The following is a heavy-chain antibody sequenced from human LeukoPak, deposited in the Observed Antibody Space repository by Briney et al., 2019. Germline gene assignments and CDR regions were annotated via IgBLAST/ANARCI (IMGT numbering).Heavy chain of an antibody. CDR2: ISGSDGST. D-gene: IGHD6-6*01. V-gene: IGHV3-23*01. CDR1: GFTFSGYA. J-gene: IGHJ6*02. CDR3: AKSLGSSSWYFYYGMDV. Sequence: PGGSLRLSCAASGFTFSGYAMSWVRQAPGKGLEWVSGISGSDGSTYYADSVKGRFTISRDNSKNRLYLLMNSLRAEDTALYYCAKSLGSSSWYFYYGMDVWGQGTTVTVSS.